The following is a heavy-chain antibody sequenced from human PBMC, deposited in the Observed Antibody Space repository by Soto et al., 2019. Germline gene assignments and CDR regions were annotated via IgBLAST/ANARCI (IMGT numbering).Heavy chain of an antibody. CDR2: IYYSGST. CDR3: ARVSLSSDSSSWYLGWFDP. CDR1: GGSISSGGYY. J-gene: IGHJ5*02. D-gene: IGHD6-13*01. V-gene: IGHV4-31*03. Sequence: QVQLQESGPGLVKPSQTLSLTCTVSGGSISSGGYYWSWIRQHPGKGLEWIGYIYYSGSTYYNQSLKSRVTISVDTSKNQFSLKLGSVTAADTAVYYCARVSLSSDSSSWYLGWFDPWGQVTLVTVSS.